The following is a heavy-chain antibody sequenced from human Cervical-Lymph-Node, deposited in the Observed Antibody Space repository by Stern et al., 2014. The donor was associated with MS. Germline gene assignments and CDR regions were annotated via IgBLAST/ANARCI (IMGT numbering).Heavy chain of an antibody. J-gene: IGHJ4*02. CDR3: ARQTTAWASDV. CDR2: IYPGDSET. CDR1: GYKFSIYW. D-gene: IGHD1-14*01. Sequence: VQLVQSGAELIRPGESLKISCKGSGYKFSIYWIAWVRQMPAKGLEWMGIIYPGDSETRYSPSFQGQVTMSADKSTSTAYLQWSSLNASDPAMYFCARQTTAWASDVWGQGTLVTVSS. V-gene: IGHV5-51*01.